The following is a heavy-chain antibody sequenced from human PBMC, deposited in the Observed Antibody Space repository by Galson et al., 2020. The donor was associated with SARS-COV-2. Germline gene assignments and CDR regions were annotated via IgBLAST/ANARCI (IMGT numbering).Heavy chain of an antibody. CDR1: GYTFTSYD. D-gene: IGHD5-18*01. V-gene: IGHV7-4-1*02. Sequence: GESLKISCKASGYTFTSYDMNWVRQAPGQGLEWMGWNHTNTGNPTYAQGFTGRFVFSLDPSVSKAYLQISSLKAEDTAWYYCATSRSGYSHGQSGVVDYWGQGTLVTVSS. J-gene: IGHJ4*02. CDR3: ATSRSGYSHGQSGVVDY. CDR2: NHTNTGNP.